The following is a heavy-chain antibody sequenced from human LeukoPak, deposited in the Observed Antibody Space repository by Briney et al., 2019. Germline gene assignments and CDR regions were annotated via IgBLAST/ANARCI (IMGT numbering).Heavy chain of an antibody. J-gene: IGHJ5*02. V-gene: IGHV1-69*05. CDR2: IIPIFGTA. D-gene: IGHD1-7*01. CDR3: ARDNYAGANWFDP. Sequence: SVKVSCRASGGTFSSYAISWVRQAPGQGLEWMGGIIPIFGTANCAQKFQGRVTITTGESTSTAYMELSSLRSEDTAVYYCARDNYAGANWFDPWGQGTLVTVSS. CDR1: GGTFSSYA.